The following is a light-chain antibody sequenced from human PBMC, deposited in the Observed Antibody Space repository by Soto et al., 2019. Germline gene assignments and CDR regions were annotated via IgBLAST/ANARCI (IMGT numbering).Light chain of an antibody. V-gene: IGLV1-47*01. Sequence: QPVLTQPPSASGTPGQRGTISCPGSSSNIGSNYVYCYQQLPGTAPKLLIYRTNQRPPGVPDRFSGSKSGTSASLAISGLRSEDEADYYCAVTDDSLSGHWVFGGGTQLTVL. CDR3: AVTDDSLSGHWV. CDR2: RTN. J-gene: IGLJ3*02. CDR1: SSNIGSNY.